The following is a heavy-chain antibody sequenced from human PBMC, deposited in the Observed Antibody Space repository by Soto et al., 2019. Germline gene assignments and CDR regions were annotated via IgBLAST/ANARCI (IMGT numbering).Heavy chain of an antibody. V-gene: IGHV1-2*02. CDR3: ARGVAGTLTSYYYYGMDV. CDR2: INPNSGGT. Sequence: ASVKVSCKASGYTFTGYYMHWVRQAPGQGLEWMGWINPNSGGTNYAQKFQGRVTMTRDTSISTAYMELSRLRSDDTAVSYCARGVAGTLTSYYYYGMDVWGQGTTVTVSS. CDR1: GYTFTGYY. D-gene: IGHD6-19*01. J-gene: IGHJ6*02.